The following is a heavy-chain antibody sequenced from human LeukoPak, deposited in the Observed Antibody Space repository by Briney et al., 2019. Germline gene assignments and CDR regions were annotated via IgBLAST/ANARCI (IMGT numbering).Heavy chain of an antibody. CDR2: ISAYNGNT. CDR1: GYTFTSYG. V-gene: IGHV1-18*01. Sequence: AASVKVSCKASGYTFTSYGISWVRQAPGQGLEWMGWISAYNGNTNYAQKLQGRVTMTTDTSTSTAYMELRSLRSDDTAVYYCARGQYYYDSSGSDDYWGQGTLVTVSS. D-gene: IGHD3-22*01. CDR3: ARGQYYYDSSGSDDY. J-gene: IGHJ4*02.